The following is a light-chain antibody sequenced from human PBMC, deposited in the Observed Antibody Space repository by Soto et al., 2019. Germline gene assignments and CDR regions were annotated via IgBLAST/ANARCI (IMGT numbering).Light chain of an antibody. V-gene: IGKV4-1*01. CDR2: WAS. Sequence: DIVMTQSPDSLAVSLGERATINCKSSQSVLYSSNNKNYLAWYQQKPGQPPKLLIYWASTRESGVPDRFSGSRSGTDSTLTISSLQAEDVAVYYCQQYYATPPYTFGQGTKVEIQ. J-gene: IGKJ2*01. CDR3: QQYYATPPYT. CDR1: QSVLYSSNNKNY.